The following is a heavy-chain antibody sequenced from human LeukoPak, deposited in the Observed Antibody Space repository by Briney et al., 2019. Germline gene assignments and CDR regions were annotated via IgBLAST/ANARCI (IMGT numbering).Heavy chain of an antibody. Sequence: SETLSLTCTVSGGSISSYYWSWIRQPPGKGLEWIGCIYYSGSTNYNPSLKSRVTISVDTSKNQFSLKLSSVTAADTAVYYCARTTMVRGTYYMDVWGKGTTVTISS. CDR2: IYYSGST. D-gene: IGHD3-10*01. V-gene: IGHV4-59*01. J-gene: IGHJ6*03. CDR3: ARTTMVRGTYYMDV. CDR1: GGSISSYY.